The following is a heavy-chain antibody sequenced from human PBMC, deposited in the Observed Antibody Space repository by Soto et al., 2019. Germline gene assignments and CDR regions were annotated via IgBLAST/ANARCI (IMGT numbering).Heavy chain of an antibody. J-gene: IGHJ3*02. V-gene: IGHV3-66*01. CDR3: AREGYYYDSSGLAPNDDAFAI. CDR2: IYSGGST. Sequence: GGSLRLSCAAPGFTVSRNYMSWVRQAPGKGLEWVSVIYSGGSTYYADSVKGRFTISRDNSKNTLYLQMNSLRAEDTAVYYCAREGYYYDSSGLAPNDDAFAIWGQGTMVTVSS. D-gene: IGHD3-22*01. CDR1: GFTVSRNY.